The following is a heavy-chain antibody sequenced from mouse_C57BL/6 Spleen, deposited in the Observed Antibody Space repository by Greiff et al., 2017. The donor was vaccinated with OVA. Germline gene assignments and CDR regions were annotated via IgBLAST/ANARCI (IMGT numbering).Heavy chain of an antibody. Sequence: VQLQQSGAELVKPGASVKLSCTASGFNIKDYYMHWVKQRTEQGLAWIGRIDPEDGETKYAPKFQGKATITADTSSNTAYLQLSSLTSEDTAVYYCASSYGNYVLYYYAMDYWGQGTSVTVSS. D-gene: IGHD2-1*01. CDR1: GFNIKDYY. CDR3: ASSYGNYVLYYYAMDY. CDR2: IDPEDGET. V-gene: IGHV14-2*01. J-gene: IGHJ4*01.